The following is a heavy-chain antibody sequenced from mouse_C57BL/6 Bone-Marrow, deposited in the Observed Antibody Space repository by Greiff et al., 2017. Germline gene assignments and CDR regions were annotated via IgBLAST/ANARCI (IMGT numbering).Heavy chain of an antibody. CDR3: ARHPYYGSSYSYFDY. Sequence: EVKLMESGGGLVKPGGSLKLSCAASGFTFSDYGMHWVRQAPEKGLEWVAYISSGSSTIYYADPVKGRFTISRYNDKNTLFLQMTSLSSEDTAMYYCARHPYYGSSYSYFDYWGQGTTLTVSS. V-gene: IGHV5-17*01. CDR1: GFTFSDYG. J-gene: IGHJ2*01. CDR2: ISSGSSTI. D-gene: IGHD1-1*01.